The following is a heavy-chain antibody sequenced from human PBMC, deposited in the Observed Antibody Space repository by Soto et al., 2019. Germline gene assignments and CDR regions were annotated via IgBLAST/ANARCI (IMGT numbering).Heavy chain of an antibody. Sequence: GGSLRLSCAASGFTVSSNYMSWVRQAPGKGLEWVSVIYSGGSTYYADSVKGRFTISRDNSKNTLYLQMNSLRAEDTAVYYCAKDNSLRDSSFDYWGQGTLVTGSS. V-gene: IGHV3-53*01. D-gene: IGHD2-21*02. CDR3: AKDNSLRDSSFDY. CDR2: IYSGGST. J-gene: IGHJ4*02. CDR1: GFTVSSNY.